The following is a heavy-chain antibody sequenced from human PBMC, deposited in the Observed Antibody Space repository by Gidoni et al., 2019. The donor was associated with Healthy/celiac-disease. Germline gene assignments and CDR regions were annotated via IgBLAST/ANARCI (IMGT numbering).Heavy chain of an antibody. J-gene: IGHJ6*02. CDR1: GFTFSSYG. CDR2: ISYDGSNK. V-gene: IGHV3-30*18. Sequence: QVQLVESGGGVVQPGRSLRLSCAASGFTFSSYGMHWVRQAPGKGLEWVAVISYDGSNKYYADSVKGRFTISRDNSKNTLYLQMNSLRAEDTAVYYCAKDRGTVTFYYYYYYGMDVWGQGTTVTVSS. CDR3: AKDRGTVTFYYYYYYGMDV. D-gene: IGHD4-17*01.